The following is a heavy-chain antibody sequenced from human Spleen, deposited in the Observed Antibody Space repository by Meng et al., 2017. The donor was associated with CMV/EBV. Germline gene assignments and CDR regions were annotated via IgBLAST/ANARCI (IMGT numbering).Heavy chain of an antibody. CDR3: ARVVTALWGYYFDY. Sequence: QLYTQAYGSGLVKPSQTLSLTCAVSGGSISSGGYSWSWIRQPLGKGLEWIGYIYHSGSTYYNPSLKSRVTISVDRSKNQFSLKLSSVTAADTAVYYCARVVTALWGYYFDYWGQGTLVTVSS. CDR2: IYHSGST. CDR1: GGSISSGGYS. D-gene: IGHD2-21*02. V-gene: IGHV4-30-2*01. J-gene: IGHJ4*02.